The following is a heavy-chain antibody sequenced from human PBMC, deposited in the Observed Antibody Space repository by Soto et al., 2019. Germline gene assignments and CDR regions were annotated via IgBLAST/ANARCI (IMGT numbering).Heavy chain of an antibody. CDR1: GYTFTGYY. Sequence: QVQLVQSGAEVKKPGASVKVSCKASGYTFTGYYMHWVRQAPGQGLEWMGWINPNSGGTNYAQKFQGWVTMTRDTSISTAYMELSRLRSDDTAVYYCAKDLYSSETYTYYCGMDVWGQGTTVTVSS. CDR2: INPNSGGT. CDR3: AKDLYSSETYTYYCGMDV. V-gene: IGHV1-2*04. D-gene: IGHD3-10*01. J-gene: IGHJ6*02.